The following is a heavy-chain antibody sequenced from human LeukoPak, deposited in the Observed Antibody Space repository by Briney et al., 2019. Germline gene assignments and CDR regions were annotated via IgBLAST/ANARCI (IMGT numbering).Heavy chain of an antibody. CDR3: AGASNYFDVLY. Sequence: KASETLSLTCTVSGASISSSSYYWGWIRQPPGKGLEWIGTIYYTGSTYYNPSLKTRVTISIDTSKNQFSLRLSSVTAADTAVYFCAGASNYFDVLYWGQGTLVTVSS. D-gene: IGHD3-22*01. CDR1: GASISSSSYY. V-gene: IGHV4-39*01. CDR2: IYYTGST. J-gene: IGHJ4*02.